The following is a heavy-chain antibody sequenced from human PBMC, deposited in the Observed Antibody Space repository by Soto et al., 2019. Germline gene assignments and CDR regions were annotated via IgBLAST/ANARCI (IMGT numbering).Heavy chain of an antibody. CDR1: GYTFTSYY. J-gene: IGHJ4*02. Sequence: ASVKVSCKASGYTFTSYYMHWVRQAPGQGLEWMGIINPSGGSTSYAQKLQGRVTMTRDTSTSTVYMKLSSLRSEDTAVYYCARAYYYDSSGYTPFDYWGQGTLVTVSS. CDR2: INPSGGST. CDR3: ARAYYYDSSGYTPFDY. D-gene: IGHD3-22*01. V-gene: IGHV1-46*01.